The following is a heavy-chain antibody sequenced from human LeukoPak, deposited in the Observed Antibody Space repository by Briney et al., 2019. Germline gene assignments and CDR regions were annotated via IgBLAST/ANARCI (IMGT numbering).Heavy chain of an antibody. CDR3: ATSYSGRY. CDR2: IDPSDSYT. CDR1: GYSFTNNW. Sequence: GESLKISCKGSGYSFTNNWIGWVRQMPGKGLEWMGRIDPSDSYTNYSPSFQGHVTISADKSISTAYLQWSSLKASDTAMYYCATSYSGRYWGQGTLVTVSS. J-gene: IGHJ4*02. D-gene: IGHD1-26*01. V-gene: IGHV5-10-1*01.